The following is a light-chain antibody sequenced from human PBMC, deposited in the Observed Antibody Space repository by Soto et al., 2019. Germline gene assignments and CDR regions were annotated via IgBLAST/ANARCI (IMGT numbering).Light chain of an antibody. CDR1: QSVSSNY. CDR2: GAS. Sequence: ESVLTQTPGTLSLSPGERASLSCRTSQSVSSNYLAWYQQKPGQAPRLLIYGASSRATGTPDRFSGSGSGTDFTLTISRLEPEDFAVYYCQQHVRSPRTFGQGTKVDIK. J-gene: IGKJ2*01. CDR3: QQHVRSPRT. V-gene: IGKV3-20*01.